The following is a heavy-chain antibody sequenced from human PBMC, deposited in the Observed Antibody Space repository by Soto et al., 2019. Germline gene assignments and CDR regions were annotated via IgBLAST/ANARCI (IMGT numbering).Heavy chain of an antibody. Sequence: SETLSLTCTVSGGSIHSSPYSWTWIRQAPAKGLEWIGYLFHGGSTYYTPSLASRVIMTLDRSKNQFSLNLTSVTAADTAVYYCARVARTNYGMDVWGQGTTVTVSS. CDR2: LFHGGST. V-gene: IGHV4-30-2*01. CDR3: ARVARTNYGMDV. J-gene: IGHJ6*02. D-gene: IGHD2-8*01. CDR1: GGSIHSSPYS.